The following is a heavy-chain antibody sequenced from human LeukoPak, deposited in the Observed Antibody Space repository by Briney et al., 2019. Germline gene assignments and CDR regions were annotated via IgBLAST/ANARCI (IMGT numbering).Heavy chain of an antibody. CDR3: AKLDCSGGSCHNLNF. CDR2: ISGSGGST. CDR1: GFTFDDYA. D-gene: IGHD2-15*01. V-gene: IGHV3-23*01. J-gene: IGHJ4*02. Sequence: GGSLRLSCAASGFTFDDYAMHWVRQAPGKGLEWVSAISGSGGSTYYADSVKGRFTISRDNSKNTLYLQMNSLRAEDTAVYFCAKLDCSGGSCHNLNFWGQGTLVTVSS.